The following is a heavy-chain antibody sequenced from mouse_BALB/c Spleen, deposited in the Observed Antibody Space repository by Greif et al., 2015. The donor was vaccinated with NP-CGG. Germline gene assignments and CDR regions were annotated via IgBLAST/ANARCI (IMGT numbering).Heavy chain of an antibody. J-gene: IGHJ2*01. Sequence: VQLQQSGAELVRPGSSVKISCKASGYAFSSYWMNWVKQRPGQGLEWIGQIYPGDGDTNYNGKFKGKATRTADKSSSTAYMQLRSLKSEDSAVYFCARPQGYYFDYWGQGTTLTVSS. CDR2: IYPGDGDT. V-gene: IGHV1-80*01. CDR1: GYAFSSYW. CDR3: ARPQGYYFDY.